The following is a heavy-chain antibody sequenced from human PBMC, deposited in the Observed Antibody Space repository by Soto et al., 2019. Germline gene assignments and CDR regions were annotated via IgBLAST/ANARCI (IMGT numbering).Heavy chain of an antibody. CDR1: GFTFSSYW. V-gene: IGHV3-7*01. D-gene: IGHD2-15*01. J-gene: IGHJ4*02. CDR2: IKQDGREK. Sequence: EVQLVESGGGLVQPGGSLRLSCAASGFTFSSYWMSWVRQAPGKGLEWVANIKQDGREKYYGDSVKGRFTISRDNAKNSLYLQINSLRAEDTAVYYCAREGEYCSGGSCQFDYWGQGTLVTVSS. CDR3: AREGEYCSGGSCQFDY.